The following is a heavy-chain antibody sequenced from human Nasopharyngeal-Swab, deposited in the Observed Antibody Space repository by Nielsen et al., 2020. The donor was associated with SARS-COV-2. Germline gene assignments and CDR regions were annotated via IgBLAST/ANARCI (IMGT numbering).Heavy chain of an antibody. V-gene: IGHV1-69*04. CDR3: ARDIVVVPAAMAAALTD. J-gene: IGHJ4*02. CDR2: IIPILGIA. D-gene: IGHD2-2*01. CDR1: GYTFTSYY. Sequence: SVKVSCKASGYTFTSYYMHWVRQAPAQGLEWMGRIIPILGIANYAQKFQGRVTITADKSTSTAYMELSSLRSEDTAVYYCARDIVVVPAAMAAALTDWGQGTLVTVSS.